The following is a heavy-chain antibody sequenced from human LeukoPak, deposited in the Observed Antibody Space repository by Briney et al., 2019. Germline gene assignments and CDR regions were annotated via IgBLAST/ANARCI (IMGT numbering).Heavy chain of an antibody. Sequence: GESLKISCKGSGYSFSNSWIGWVRQMPGKGLEWMGIIYPGDSDTRYSPSFQGQVTISADKSISTAYLQWSSLKASDTAMYYCARLRPQDAFDIWGQGTMVTVSS. CDR3: ARLRPQDAFDI. CDR1: GYSFSNSW. J-gene: IGHJ3*02. CDR2: IYPGDSDT. V-gene: IGHV5-51*01.